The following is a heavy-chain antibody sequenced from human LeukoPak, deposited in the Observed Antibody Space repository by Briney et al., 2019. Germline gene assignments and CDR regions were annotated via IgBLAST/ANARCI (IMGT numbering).Heavy chain of an antibody. J-gene: IGHJ3*02. V-gene: IGHV3-15*01. CDR1: GFTFSNAW. CDR3: TTDYYYEADAFDI. D-gene: IGHD3-22*01. CDR2: IKSKTDGGAT. Sequence: GGSLRLSCAASGFTFSNAWMSWVRQAPRKWLEWVGRIKSKTDGGATDYAAPVKGRFTISRDDSKNTLYLQMNSLKTEDTAVYYCTTDYYYEADAFDIWGQGTMVTVSS.